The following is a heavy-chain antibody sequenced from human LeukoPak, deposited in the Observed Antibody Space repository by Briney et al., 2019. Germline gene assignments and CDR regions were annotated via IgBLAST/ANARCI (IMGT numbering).Heavy chain of an antibody. D-gene: IGHD5-12*01. CDR2: INQDGSKE. J-gene: IGHJ4*02. CDR1: GFIFSNYW. Sequence: GGSLRLSCTASGFIFSNYWMTWVRQAPGKGLEWVAQINQDGSKEYYMDSVKARSTISKDNAKNSLSLQMNSLRAEDTAVYYCVRGGGVSGYDLLDYWGQGTLVTVSS. V-gene: IGHV3-7*01. CDR3: VRGGGVSGYDLLDY.